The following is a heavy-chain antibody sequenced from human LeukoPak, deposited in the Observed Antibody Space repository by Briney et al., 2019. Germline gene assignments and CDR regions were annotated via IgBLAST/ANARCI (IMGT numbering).Heavy chain of an antibody. CDR3: ARVASEAEGWFDP. CDR2: FDPEEGET. Sequence: ASVKVSCKTSGYTFTELSMQWVRQAPGKGLEWMGGFDPEEGETIYAQKFQGRVTMTRDTSISTAYMELSRLRSDDTAVYYCARVASEAEGWFDPWGQGTLVTVSS. D-gene: IGHD2-15*01. J-gene: IGHJ5*02. V-gene: IGHV1-24*01. CDR1: GYTFTELS.